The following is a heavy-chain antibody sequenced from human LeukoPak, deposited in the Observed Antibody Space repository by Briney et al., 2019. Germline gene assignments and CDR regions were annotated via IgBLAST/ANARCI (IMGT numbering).Heavy chain of an antibody. D-gene: IGHD2-15*01. CDR3: ARDLHCSGGSCYYFDY. J-gene: IGHJ4*02. CDR1: GFSVSDNY. Sequence: GGSLRLSCAASGFSVSDNYMNWVRQAPGKGLEWVSVIYGGDFTQYAGSVRGRFTISRDNSKNTVYLQMNSLRADDTAVYYCARDLHCSGGSCYYFDYWGQGTLVTVSS. CDR2: IYGGDFT. V-gene: IGHV3-53*01.